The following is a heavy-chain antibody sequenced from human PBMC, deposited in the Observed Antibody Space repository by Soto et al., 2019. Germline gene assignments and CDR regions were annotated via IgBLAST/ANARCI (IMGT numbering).Heavy chain of an antibody. CDR2: INPNGGST. J-gene: IGHJ4*02. CDR3: ARSLLQGEF. D-gene: IGHD3-16*01. CDR1: GYTFIHYY. Sequence: QVQLVQSGAEVKKPGASVKVSCKASGYTFIHYYIHWVRQAPGQGLEWMAIINPNGGSTNYAQKFRGRVTVTSDTSTTPVSMELNSLGSDDTAVYFCARSLLQGEFWGQGTLVTVSS. V-gene: IGHV1-46*01.